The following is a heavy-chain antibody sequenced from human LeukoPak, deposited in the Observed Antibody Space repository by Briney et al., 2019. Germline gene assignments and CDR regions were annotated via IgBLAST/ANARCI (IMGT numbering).Heavy chain of an antibody. CDR2: IYTGGTT. CDR1: GFTFVDNY. CDR3: ARGSGWYDY. D-gene: IGHD6-19*01. Sequence: GGSLRLSCAASGFTFVDNYLAWVRQSPDRGLEWVSAIYTGGTTYYADSVKGRFTISRDSSQNTLYLQMNSLRVEDTAVYFCARGSGWYDYWGQGTLVTVSS. V-gene: IGHV3-53*01. J-gene: IGHJ4*02.